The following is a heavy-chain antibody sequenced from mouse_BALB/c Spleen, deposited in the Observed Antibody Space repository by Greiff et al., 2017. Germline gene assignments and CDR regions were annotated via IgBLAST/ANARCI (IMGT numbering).Heavy chain of an antibody. V-gene: IGHV1-14*01. CDR3: ASEVSMGD. CDR2: ISPYNDGT. CDR1: GYKFTSDV. J-gene: IGHJ4*01. Sequence: VQLQQSGPELVKPGASVKMSCKASGYKFTSDVMHWVKQKPGQGLEWLGQISPYNDGTNYNEKFKSKSTLTVDKSSSTAYMQLSSLTSEDSAVYYFASEVSMGDWGEGTSVAV.